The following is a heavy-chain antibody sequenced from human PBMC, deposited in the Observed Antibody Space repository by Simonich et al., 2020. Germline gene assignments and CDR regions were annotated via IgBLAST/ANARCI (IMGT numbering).Heavy chain of an antibody. V-gene: IGHV4-39*01. J-gene: IGHJ3*02. Sequence: LQLQESGPGLVKPSETLSLTCTVSGGSISSSSYYWGWIRQPPGKGLESIGSIYYRGSTYHTPSLKSRFTISVDTSKNQFSLKLSSVTAADTAVYYCASTLFTASSSFAFDIWGQGTMVTVSS. CDR1: GGSISSSSYY. CDR3: ASTLFTASSSFAFDI. CDR2: IYYRGST. D-gene: IGHD6-6*01.